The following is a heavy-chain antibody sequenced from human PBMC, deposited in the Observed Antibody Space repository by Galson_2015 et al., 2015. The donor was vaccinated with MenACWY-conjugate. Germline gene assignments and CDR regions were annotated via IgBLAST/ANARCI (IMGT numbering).Heavy chain of an antibody. J-gene: IGHJ4*02. CDR3: FAINSGIDY. D-gene: IGHD1-26*01. CDR2: IWYDGSKT. CDR1: GFTFRSYA. V-gene: IGHV3-33*01. Sequence: SLRLSCAASGFTFRSYAMHWVRQAPGKGLEWVAVIWYDGSKTFYADSVKGRFTISRDNSKNTAYLQMNSLRADDTAKYYCFAINSGIDYWGQGTLVPVSP.